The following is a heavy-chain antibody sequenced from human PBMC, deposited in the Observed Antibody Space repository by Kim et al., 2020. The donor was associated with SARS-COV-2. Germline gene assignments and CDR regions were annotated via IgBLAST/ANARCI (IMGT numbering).Heavy chain of an antibody. Sequence: SETLSLTCIVSGDSISTNSHSWGWVRQPPGKGLEWIGYMHYSGSTYYNPSLKSRVTISEDTSKSQFSLKLRSVTAADTAVYYCARHSSSWF. CDR2: MHYSGST. CDR1: GDSISTNSHS. CDR3: ARHSSSWF. V-gene: IGHV4-39*01. J-gene: IGHJ5*01. D-gene: IGHD2-2*01.